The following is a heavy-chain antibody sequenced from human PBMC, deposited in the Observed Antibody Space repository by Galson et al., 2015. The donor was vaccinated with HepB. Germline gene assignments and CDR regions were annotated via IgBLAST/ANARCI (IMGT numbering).Heavy chain of an antibody. CDR3: ARNTREDFGVVAHDY. Sequence: PALVKPTQTLTLTCTVSGFSLSNARMGVSWIRQPPGKALEWLAPIFSRDEKSYSTTLKSRLTISKDTSKSQVVLTMTNMDPVDTATYYCARNTREDFGVVAHDYWGQGTLVPVSS. CDR1: GFSLSNARMG. J-gene: IGHJ4*02. D-gene: IGHD3-3*01. V-gene: IGHV2-26*01. CDR2: IFSRDEK.